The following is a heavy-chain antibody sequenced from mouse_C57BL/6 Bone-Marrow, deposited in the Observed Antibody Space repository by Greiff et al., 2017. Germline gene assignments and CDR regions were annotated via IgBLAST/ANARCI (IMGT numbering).Heavy chain of an antibody. CDR1: GFTFSSYA. CDR3: AREPSSLYAMDY. J-gene: IGHJ4*01. Sequence: EVMLVESGGGLVKPGGSLKLSCAASGFTFSSYAMSWVRQTPEKRLEWVATISDGGSYTYYPDNVKGRFTISRDNAKNNLYLQMSHLKSEDTAMYYCAREPSSLYAMDYWGQGTSVTVSS. D-gene: IGHD1-3*01. CDR2: ISDGGSYT. V-gene: IGHV5-4*01.